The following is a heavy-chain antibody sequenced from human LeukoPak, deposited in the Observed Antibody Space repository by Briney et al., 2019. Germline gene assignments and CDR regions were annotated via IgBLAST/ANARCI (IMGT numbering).Heavy chain of an antibody. Sequence: GASVKASCKASGYIFTNYAVQWVRQAPGQRLEWLGWINPGNGDTRYSQKFQGRVTMSIDTSATTAYMELDSLTAEDTAIYYCSRDRWHCVVNCDSVYYYSLDVWGQGTTVTVSS. CDR2: INPGNGDT. D-gene: IGHD4/OR15-4a*01. CDR3: SRDRWHCVVNCDSVYYYSLDV. CDR1: GYIFTNYA. J-gene: IGHJ6*02. V-gene: IGHV1-3*01.